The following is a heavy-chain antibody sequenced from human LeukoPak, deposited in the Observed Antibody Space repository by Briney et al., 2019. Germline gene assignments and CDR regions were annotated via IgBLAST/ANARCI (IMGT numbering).Heavy chain of an antibody. J-gene: IGHJ6*03. CDR3: ARDSSGHYYYYMDV. CDR2: IYTSGST. CDR1: GGSISSGSYY. Sequence: SQTLSLTCTVSGGSISSGSYYWSWIRQPAGKGLEWIGRIYTSGSTNYNPSLKSRVTMSVDTSKNQFSLKLSSVTAADTAVYYCARDSSGHYYYYMDVWGKGTTVTVSS. V-gene: IGHV4-61*02. D-gene: IGHD6-19*01.